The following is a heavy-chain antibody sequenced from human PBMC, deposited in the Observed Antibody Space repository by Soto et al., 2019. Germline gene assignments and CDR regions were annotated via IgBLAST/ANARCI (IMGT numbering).Heavy chain of an antibody. J-gene: IGHJ4*02. CDR3: ASVDSGSYYY. CDR1: GFTFSDHY. D-gene: IGHD1-26*01. V-gene: IGHV3-72*01. Sequence: GGSLRLSCAASGFTFSDHYMDWVRQAPGKGLEWVGRTRNKANSYTTEYAATVKGRFTISRDDSKNSLYLQMNSLKTEDTAVYYCASVDSGSYYYWGQGTLVTVSS. CDR2: TRNKANSYTT.